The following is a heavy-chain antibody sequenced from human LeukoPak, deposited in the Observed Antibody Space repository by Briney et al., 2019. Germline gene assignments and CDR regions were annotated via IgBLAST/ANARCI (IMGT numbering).Heavy chain of an antibody. CDR3: AKDLFSSSWYYGDYFDY. J-gene: IGHJ4*02. D-gene: IGHD6-13*01. CDR2: ISYDGTNK. Sequence: GGSLRLSCAASGFTFSNYGMHWVRQAPGKGLEWVAIISYDGTNKYYADSVKGRFTISRDSSKNTLYLQMNSLRAEDTAVYYCAKDLFSSSWYYGDYFDYWGQGTLVTVSS. V-gene: IGHV3-30*19. CDR1: GFTFSNYG.